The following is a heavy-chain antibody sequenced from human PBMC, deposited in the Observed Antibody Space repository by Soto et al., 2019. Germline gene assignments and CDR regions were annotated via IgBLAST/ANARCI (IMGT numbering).Heavy chain of an antibody. D-gene: IGHD1-1*01. Sequence: PSETLSLPCTVSGSPLSRYYWNWGRQPPRNGREWTGVIFPTGTTNSNPTPRRRVTLTLDTANNQFSLNLWSVTAADTAGYYCARDFFGDQLLGWFDPWGQGTLVTVSS. CDR3: ARDFFGDQLLGWFDP. CDR2: IFPTGTT. J-gene: IGHJ5*02. CDR1: GSPLSRYY. V-gene: IGHV4-4*07.